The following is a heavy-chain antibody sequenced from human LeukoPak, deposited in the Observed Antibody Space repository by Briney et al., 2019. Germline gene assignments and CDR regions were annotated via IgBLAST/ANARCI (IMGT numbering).Heavy chain of an antibody. CDR2: ISGNGGRT. D-gene: IGHD3-3*01. V-gene: IGHV3-23*01. CDR3: AKDSITIFGVVIGPNDY. Sequence: PGGSPRLSCAASGFTFSTYAMHWVRQAPGKGLEWVSAISGNGGRTYYADSVKGRFTISRDNSKNTLYLQMNSLTAEDTAVYYCAKDSITIFGVVIGPNDYWGQGTLVTVSS. J-gene: IGHJ4*02. CDR1: GFTFSTYA.